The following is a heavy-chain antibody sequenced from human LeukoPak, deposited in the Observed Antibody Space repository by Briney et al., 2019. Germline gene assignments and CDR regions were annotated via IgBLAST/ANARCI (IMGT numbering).Heavy chain of an antibody. CDR3: ARDRGGVSTVY. J-gene: IGHJ4*02. Sequence: ASVKVSCKASGYTFTSFAMHWVRQAPGQRLEWMGWITAGNGDTKYSQNFQGRVTITRDTSASTAYMELSSLTSEDTAVYYCARDRGGVSTVYWGQGTLVTVSS. CDR1: GYTFTSFA. V-gene: IGHV1-3*01. CDR2: ITAGNGDT. D-gene: IGHD3-16*01.